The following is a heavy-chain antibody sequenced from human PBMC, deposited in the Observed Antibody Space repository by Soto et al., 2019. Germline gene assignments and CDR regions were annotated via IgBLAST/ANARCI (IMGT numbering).Heavy chain of an antibody. Sequence: QVHLLESGPGLVKPSGTLSLTCTVSGGSISSRNRWSWVRQSPGKGLEWIGEVCHSGSTNSNPSLKSRVTISLDKSNNQFSPSLESMTAADAAVYFCANTRGLGLLDAWGKGTTVVVSS. J-gene: IGHJ6*04. CDR3: ANTRGLGLLDA. CDR1: GGSISSRNR. CDR2: VCHSGST. D-gene: IGHD2-2*01. V-gene: IGHV4-4*02.